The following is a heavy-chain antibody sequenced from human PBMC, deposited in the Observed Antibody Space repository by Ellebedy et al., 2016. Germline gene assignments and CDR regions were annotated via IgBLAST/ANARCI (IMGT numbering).Heavy chain of an antibody. Sequence: SETLSLXCTVSGGSISSYYWSWIRQPPGKGLEWIGYIYYSGSTNYNPSLKSRVTISVDTSKNQFSLKLSSVTAADTAVYYCAALYRGRFLDWGQGTLVTVSS. CDR3: AALYRGRFLD. D-gene: IGHD5-12*01. V-gene: IGHV4-59*12. CDR1: GGSISSYY. J-gene: IGHJ4*02. CDR2: IYYSGST.